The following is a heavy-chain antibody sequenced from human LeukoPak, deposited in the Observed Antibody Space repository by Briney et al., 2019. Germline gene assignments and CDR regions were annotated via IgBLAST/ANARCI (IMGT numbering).Heavy chain of an antibody. CDR1: GGTFSSYA. CDR2: IIPIFGTA. V-gene: IGHV1-69*01. D-gene: IGHD3-3*01. Sequence: SVKVSCKASGGTFSSYAISWVRQAPGQGLEWMGGIIPIFGTANYAQKFQGRVTITADESTSTAYMELSSLRAEDTAVYYCAKEHDLWHEEGNWFDPWGQGTLVTVSS. J-gene: IGHJ5*02. CDR3: AKEHDLWHEEGNWFDP.